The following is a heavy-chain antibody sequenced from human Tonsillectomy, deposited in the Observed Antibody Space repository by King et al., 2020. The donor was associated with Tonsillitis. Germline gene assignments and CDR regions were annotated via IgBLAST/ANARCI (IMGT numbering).Heavy chain of an antibody. Sequence: VQLQESGPGLVKPSETLSLTCTVSGGSISSYYWSWIRQPPGKGLEWIGYIYDSGSTYYNPSLKSRGTISVDTSKNQLSLKLSSVTAADTAVYYCARGSNIAAAGTGYYFDYWGQGTLVTVSS. CDR2: IYDSGST. V-gene: IGHV4-59*01. D-gene: IGHD6-13*01. J-gene: IGHJ4*02. CDR1: GGSISSYY. CDR3: ARGSNIAAAGTGYYFDY.